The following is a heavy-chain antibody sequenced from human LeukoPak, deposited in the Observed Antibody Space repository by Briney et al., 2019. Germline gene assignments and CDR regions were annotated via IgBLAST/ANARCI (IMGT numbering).Heavy chain of an antibody. Sequence: GRSLRLSCAASGFSFSSYNMNWVRQAPGKGLEWVSSITTSSTYTFYADSVKGRFTISRDNAKNSLYLQMNSLRAEDTAVYYCARDPYSGSYGDSYYYYMDVWGKGTTVTISS. J-gene: IGHJ6*03. CDR2: ITTSSTYT. V-gene: IGHV3-21*01. CDR1: GFSFSSYN. CDR3: ARDPYSGSYGDSYYYYMDV. D-gene: IGHD1-26*01.